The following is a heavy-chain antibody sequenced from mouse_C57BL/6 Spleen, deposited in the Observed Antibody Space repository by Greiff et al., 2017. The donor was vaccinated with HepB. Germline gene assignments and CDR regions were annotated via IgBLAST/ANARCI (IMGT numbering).Heavy chain of an antibody. CDR2: ISDGGSYT. J-gene: IGHJ2*01. CDR1: GFTFSSYA. D-gene: IGHD3-2*02. V-gene: IGHV5-4*01. CDR3: AREAAQATGGFDY. Sequence: EVQLVESGGGLVKPGGSLKLSCAASGFTFSSYAMSWVRQTPEKRLEWVATISDGGSYTYYPDNVKGRFTISRDNAKNNLYLQMSHLKSEDTAMYYCAREAAQATGGFDYWGQGTTLTVSS.